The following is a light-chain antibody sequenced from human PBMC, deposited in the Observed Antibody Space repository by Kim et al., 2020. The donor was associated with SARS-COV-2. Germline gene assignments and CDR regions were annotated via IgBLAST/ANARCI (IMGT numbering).Light chain of an antibody. Sequence: GHSLTISCPAPRGDVGNYTSASWYHHHPGQAPQPLFSEVTTRPSRVPARFSGSKSGNPASLTVSGLQSEDEAEYYCTSYAGSNNYVSATGTKVTVL. J-gene: IGLJ1*01. CDR2: EVT. V-gene: IGLV2-8*01. CDR1: RGDVGNYTS. CDR3: TSYAGSNNYV.